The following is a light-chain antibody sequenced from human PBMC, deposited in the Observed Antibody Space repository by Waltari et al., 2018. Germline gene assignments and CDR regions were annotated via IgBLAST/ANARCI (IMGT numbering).Light chain of an antibody. CDR2: GAS. V-gene: IGKV3-20*01. CDR1: QSVSRT. Sequence: EIVLTQSPGTLFLSPGEGATLSCRASQSVSRTLAWYQQKPGQAPRLIIYGASRRATGIPDRFSGSGYGTDFSLTISRLEPDDSAVYFCQHYVALPATFGQGTKVEIK. J-gene: IGKJ1*01. CDR3: QHYVALPAT.